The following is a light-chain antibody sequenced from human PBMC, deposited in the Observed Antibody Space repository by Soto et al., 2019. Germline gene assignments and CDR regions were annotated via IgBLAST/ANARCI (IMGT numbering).Light chain of an antibody. Sequence: EIVLTQSPATLSLSPGERATLSCRASQSVSSYLAWYQQKPGQAPRLLIYDASSRATGIPARFSGSGSGTVFTLTISSLEPEDFAVYYCQQRSIWPLTFGGGTKVEIK. CDR3: QQRSIWPLT. CDR1: QSVSSY. J-gene: IGKJ4*01. V-gene: IGKV3-11*01. CDR2: DAS.